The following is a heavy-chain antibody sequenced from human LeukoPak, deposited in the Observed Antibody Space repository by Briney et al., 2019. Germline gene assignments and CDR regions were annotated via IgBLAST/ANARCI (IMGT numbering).Heavy chain of an antibody. V-gene: IGHV3-23*01. D-gene: IGHD6-19*01. CDR2: MSSSDDGR. J-gene: IGHJ4*02. Sequence: GGSLRLSCAASGFTFSSYAMSWVRQAPGKGLEWVSAMSSSDDGRYYAASVRGRFTISRDTSRSTLYLQMNSLRAEDAAVYYCAKTHIYSSGLIDYWGQGTLVTVSS. CDR3: AKTHIYSSGLIDY. CDR1: GFTFSSYA.